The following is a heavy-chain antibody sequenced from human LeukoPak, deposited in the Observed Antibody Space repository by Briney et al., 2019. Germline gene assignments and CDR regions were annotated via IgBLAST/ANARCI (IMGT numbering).Heavy chain of an antibody. CDR2: INHSGST. CDR3: AYYDFWSGRIDY. J-gene: IGHJ4*02. CDR1: GGSFSGYY. V-gene: IGHV4-34*01. Sequence: SETLSLTCAVYGGSFSGYYWSWIRQPPGKGLGWIGEINHSGSTNYNPSLKSRVTISVDTSKNQFSLKLSSVTAADTAVYYCAYYDFWSGRIDYWGQGTLVTVSS. D-gene: IGHD3-3*01.